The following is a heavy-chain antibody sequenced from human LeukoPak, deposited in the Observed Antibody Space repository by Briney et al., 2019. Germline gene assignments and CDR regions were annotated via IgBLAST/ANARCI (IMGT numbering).Heavy chain of an antibody. D-gene: IGHD2-2*01. CDR2: ISAYNGNT. CDR3: ARGYCSSTSCSSADFDY. V-gene: IGHV1-18*04. J-gene: IGHJ4*02. CDR1: GYTFTSYG. Sequence: ASVKVSCKASGYTFTSYGISWVRRAPGQALEGMRWISAYNGNTNYAQKLQGRVTMTTDTSTSTAYMELRSLRSDDTAVYYCARGYCSSTSCSSADFDYWGQGTLVTVSS.